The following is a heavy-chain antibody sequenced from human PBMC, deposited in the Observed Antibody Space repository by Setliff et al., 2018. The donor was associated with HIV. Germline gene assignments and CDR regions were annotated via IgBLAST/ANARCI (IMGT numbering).Heavy chain of an antibody. J-gene: IGHJ4*02. V-gene: IGHV4-61*02. Sequence: SETLSLTCTVSGGSVSSGSYYWSWIRQPAGKGLEWIGLVYTGGTTYYNPSLKSRVTISVDTSKNQFSLKLSSVTAADTAVYYCARHDSGGYYSLDYWGQGTLVTVSS. D-gene: IGHD3-22*01. CDR1: GGSVSSGSYY. CDR2: VYTGGTT. CDR3: ARHDSGGYYSLDY.